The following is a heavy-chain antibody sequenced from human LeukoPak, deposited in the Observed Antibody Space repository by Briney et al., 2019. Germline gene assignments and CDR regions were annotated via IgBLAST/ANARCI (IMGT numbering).Heavy chain of an antibody. Sequence: GGSLRLSCAASGFTFSTYTMNWVRQAPGKGLEWISSITSNSRYIFYADSLKGRFTISRDNSKNTLYLQMNSLRAEDTAVYYCHGGIVVPRRVAFDIWGQGTMVTVSS. V-gene: IGHV3-21*01. CDR3: HGGIVVPRRVAFDI. J-gene: IGHJ3*02. CDR2: ITSNSRYI. CDR1: GFTFSTYT. D-gene: IGHD3-22*01.